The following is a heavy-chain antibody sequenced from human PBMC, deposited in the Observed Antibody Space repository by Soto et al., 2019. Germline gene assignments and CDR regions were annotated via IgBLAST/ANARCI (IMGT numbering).Heavy chain of an antibody. V-gene: IGHV3-33*01. CDR3: ARVEAPLIHSDHYYYGMDV. CDR1: GFTFSTYG. D-gene: IGHD5-18*01. CDR2: IWYDETNA. Sequence: QVHLVESGGGVVRPGRSLRLACEASGFTFSTYGMHWVRQAPGKGLQWVAVIWYDETNAYYADSVKGRFTISRDNSKDTLYLEMNNLRTEDTAVYYCARVEAPLIHSDHYYYGMDVWGQGTTVTV. J-gene: IGHJ6*02.